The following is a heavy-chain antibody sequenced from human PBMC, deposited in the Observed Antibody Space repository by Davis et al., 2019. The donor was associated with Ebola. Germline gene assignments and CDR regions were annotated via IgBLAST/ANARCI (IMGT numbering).Heavy chain of an antibody. CDR2: SNHDGSST. CDR1: GFTFSIYW. D-gene: IGHD3-10*01. CDR3: ARLGGAGNFEY. V-gene: IGHV3-74*01. Sequence: PGGSLRLSCAASGFTFSIYWMHWVRQAPGKGLVWVSRSNHDGSSTSYADSVKGRFTISRDNAKNTLYLQMNSLRADDTAVYYCARLGGAGNFEYWGQGTLVTVSS. J-gene: IGHJ4*02.